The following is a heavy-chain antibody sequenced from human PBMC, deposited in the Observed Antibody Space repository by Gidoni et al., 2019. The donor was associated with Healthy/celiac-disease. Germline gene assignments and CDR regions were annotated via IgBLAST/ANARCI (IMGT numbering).Heavy chain of an antibody. V-gene: IGHV3-23*01. CDR3: AKDGAINPGFWSGYSNY. CDR2: ISGSGGST. Sequence: EWVSAISGSGGSTYYANSVKGRFTISRDNSKNTLYLQMNSLRAEDTAVYYCAKDGAINPGFWSGYSNYWGQGTLVTVSS. J-gene: IGHJ4*02. D-gene: IGHD3-3*01.